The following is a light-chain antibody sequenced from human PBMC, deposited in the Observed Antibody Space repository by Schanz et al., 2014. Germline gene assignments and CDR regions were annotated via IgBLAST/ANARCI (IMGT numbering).Light chain of an antibody. CDR2: DVT. CDR1: SSDIGAYNY. V-gene: IGLV2-14*01. CDR3: SSYTSATALWV. J-gene: IGLJ3*02. Sequence: QSVLTQPASVSGSPGQSITISCTGTSSDIGAYNYVSWYQQHPGKAPKLMIYDVTNRPSGVSTRFSGSKSGNTASLTISGLQAEDEADYYCSSYTSATALWVFGGGTKRTVL.